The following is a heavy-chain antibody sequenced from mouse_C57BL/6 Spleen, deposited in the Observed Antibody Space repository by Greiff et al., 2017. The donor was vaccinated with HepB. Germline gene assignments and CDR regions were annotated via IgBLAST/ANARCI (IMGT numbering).Heavy chain of an antibody. CDR1: GYTFTSYG. V-gene: IGHV1-81*01. Sequence: VQLQQSGAELARPGASVKLSCKASGYTFTSYGISWVKQRTGQGLEWIGEIYPRSGNTYYNEKFKGKATLTADKSSSTAYMELRSLTSEDSAVYFCARGDYGSSSGWYFEVWGTGTTVTVSS. CDR3: ARGDYGSSSGWYFEV. J-gene: IGHJ1*03. CDR2: IYPRSGNT. D-gene: IGHD1-1*01.